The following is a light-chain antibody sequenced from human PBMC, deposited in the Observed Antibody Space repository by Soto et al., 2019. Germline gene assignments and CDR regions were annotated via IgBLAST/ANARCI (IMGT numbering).Light chain of an antibody. V-gene: IGKV1-13*02. CDR2: DAS. J-gene: IGKJ5*01. CDR3: QQFNSYPPAVT. Sequence: AIQLTQSPSSLSASVGDRVTITCRASQGISSALAWYQQKPGKAPKLLIYDASSLESGVPSRFSGSGSGTDFTLTISSLQPEDFATYSCQQFNSYPPAVTFGQGTRLEIK. CDR1: QGISSA.